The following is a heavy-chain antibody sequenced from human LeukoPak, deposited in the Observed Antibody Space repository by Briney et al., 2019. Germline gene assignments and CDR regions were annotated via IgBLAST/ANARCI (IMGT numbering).Heavy chain of an antibody. D-gene: IGHD3-10*01. CDR2: MNPNSGNT. CDR3: ATENLLWFGESHPHDAFDI. CDR1: GYTFTSYD. V-gene: IGHV1-8*01. Sequence: GASVKVSCKASGYTFTSYDINWVRQATGQGLEWMGWMNPNSGNTGYAQKFQGRVTMTRNTSISTAYMELSSLRSEDTAVYYCATENLLWFGESHPHDAFDIWGQGTMVTVSS. J-gene: IGHJ3*02.